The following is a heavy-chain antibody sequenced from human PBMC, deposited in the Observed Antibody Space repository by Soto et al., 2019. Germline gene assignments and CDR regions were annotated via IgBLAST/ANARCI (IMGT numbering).Heavy chain of an antibody. V-gene: IGHV1-18*04. CDR3: ARDGGNFNYYYYYGMDV. CDR2: ISAYNGNT. D-gene: IGHD2-21*02. Sequence: QVQLVQSGAEVKKPGASVKVSCKASGYTFTSYGISWVRQAPGQGLEWMGWISAYNGNTNYAQKLQGRVTMTTDTSTSTAYMELRSLRSDDTAVYYCARDGGNFNYYYYYGMDVWGQGTTVPVSS. CDR1: GYTFTSYG. J-gene: IGHJ6*02.